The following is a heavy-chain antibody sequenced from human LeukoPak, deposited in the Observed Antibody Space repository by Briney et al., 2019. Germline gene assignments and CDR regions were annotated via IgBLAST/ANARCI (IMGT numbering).Heavy chain of an antibody. D-gene: IGHD6-19*01. V-gene: IGHV3-7*01. CDR3: ARLAGSGWWMLDY. CDR1: GFTFTNYW. Sequence: GGSLRLSCAASGFTFTNYWMSWVRQAPGKGRDWVATIKQDGSDKYYVDSVKGRFTISRDNAKNSLSLQMSGLRAEDTAVYYCARLAGSGWWMLDYWGQGNLVTVSS. J-gene: IGHJ4*02. CDR2: IKQDGSDK.